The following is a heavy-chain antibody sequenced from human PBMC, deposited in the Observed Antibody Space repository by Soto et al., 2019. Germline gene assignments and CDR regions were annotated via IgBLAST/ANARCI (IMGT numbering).Heavy chain of an antibody. Sequence: PGGSLRLSCAASGFTFSSSAMTWARQAPGKGLEWVSAISGSGGSTYYADSVKGRFTISRDNSKNTLYLQMDSLRAEDTAVYYCAKRFVAGSAHNWFDPWGQGTLVTVSS. D-gene: IGHD6-19*01. V-gene: IGHV3-23*01. CDR2: ISGSGGST. CDR1: GFTFSSSA. CDR3: AKRFVAGSAHNWFDP. J-gene: IGHJ5*02.